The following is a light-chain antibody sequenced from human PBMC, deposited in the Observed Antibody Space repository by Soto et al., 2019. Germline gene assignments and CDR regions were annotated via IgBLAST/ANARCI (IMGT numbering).Light chain of an antibody. V-gene: IGKV2D-29*01. J-gene: IGKJ5*01. Sequence: DIVMTQSPVSLSDTPGQSASISCKSSQSLVYSSGKTYLYWYLQKPGQPPQLLIYEASNRFSGAPHRFSGSGSGTDFTLEISRVEAEDVGVYYCMQGLQLPITFAQGTRLDIE. CDR1: QSLVYSSGKTY. CDR3: MQGLQLPIT. CDR2: EAS.